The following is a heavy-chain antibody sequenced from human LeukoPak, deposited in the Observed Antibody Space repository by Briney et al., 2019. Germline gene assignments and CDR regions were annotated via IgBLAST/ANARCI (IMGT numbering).Heavy chain of an antibody. Sequence: GSSVKVSCKASGGTFSSYAISWVRQAPGQGLEWMGRIIPILGIANYAQKFQGRVTMTRDTSTSTVYMELSSLRSEDTAVYYCARDDAMIVAIDYWGQGTLVTVSS. CDR2: IIPILGIA. CDR1: GGTFSSYA. D-gene: IGHD3-22*01. V-gene: IGHV1-69*04. CDR3: ARDDAMIVAIDY. J-gene: IGHJ4*02.